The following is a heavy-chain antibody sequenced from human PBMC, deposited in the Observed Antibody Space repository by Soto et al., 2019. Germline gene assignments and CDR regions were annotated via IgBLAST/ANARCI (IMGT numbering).Heavy chain of an antibody. CDR3: ARGGSDMDV. CDR1: GFTFSSYW. D-gene: IGHD3-10*01. CDR2: IGLDGSEK. J-gene: IGHJ6*03. V-gene: IGHV3-7*01. Sequence: EGQLVESGGGLVQPGDSLRLSCAASGFTFSSYWMTWVRQAPGKGLEWVANIGLDGSEKHFVDSVKGRFTISRDNAKNSLYLQMNFLRAEDTVIYYCARGGSDMDVWGKGTTVTVSS.